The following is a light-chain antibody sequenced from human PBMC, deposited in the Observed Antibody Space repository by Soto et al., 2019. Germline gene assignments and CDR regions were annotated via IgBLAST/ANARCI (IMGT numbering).Light chain of an antibody. CDR1: QSVTSHY. Sequence: EMGLTQSPGTLSLSPGERATLSCRASQSVTSHYLAWYQQKPGQAPRLLIFGAFIRDTGIPDRFSGSGSGADVTLTISRLESEDFAVYFCQQYGSSPGTFGQGTKVEIK. CDR2: GAF. V-gene: IGKV3-20*01. CDR3: QQYGSSPGT. J-gene: IGKJ1*01.